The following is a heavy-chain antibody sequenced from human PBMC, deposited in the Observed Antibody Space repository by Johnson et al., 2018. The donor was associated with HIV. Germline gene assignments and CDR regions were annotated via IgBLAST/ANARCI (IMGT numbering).Heavy chain of an antibody. CDR1: GFTFSNYG. CDR2: IRYDGSNK. CDR3: ARVNIAFDI. J-gene: IGHJ3*02. Sequence: QVQLMESGGGVVQPGGSLRLSCAASGFTFSNYGMHWVRQAPGKGLEWVAFIRYDGSNKYYADSVKGRFTISRDNAKNSLYLQMNSLRVEDTAVYYCARVNIAFDILGQGTMVTVSS. D-gene: IGHD2/OR15-2a*01. V-gene: IGHV3-30*02.